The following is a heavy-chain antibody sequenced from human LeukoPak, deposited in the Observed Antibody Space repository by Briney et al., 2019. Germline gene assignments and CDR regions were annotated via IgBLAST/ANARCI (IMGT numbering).Heavy chain of an antibody. V-gene: IGHV3-30*03. J-gene: IGHJ6*02. Sequence: PGGSLRLSCAASGFMFSYYGMHWVRQAPGKGLEWVEIISSDGKMKYYADSVKGRFTIFRDNSENTLSLRLHSLRVEDTAIYYCARDGYYDGTGYYPYYYYGMDVWGQGTTVTVSS. CDR2: ISSDGKMK. CDR3: ARDGYYDGTGYYPYYYYGMDV. D-gene: IGHD3-22*01. CDR1: GFMFSYYG.